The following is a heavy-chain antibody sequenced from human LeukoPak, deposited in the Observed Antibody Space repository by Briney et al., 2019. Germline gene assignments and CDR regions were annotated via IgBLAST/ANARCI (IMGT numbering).Heavy chain of an antibody. D-gene: IGHD7-27*01. CDR2: ISGSGGST. J-gene: IGHJ4*02. Sequence: GGSLRLSCAASGFTFSSYAMSWVRQAPGKGLEWVSAISGSGGSTYYAGSVKGRFTISRDNSKNTLYLQMNSLRAEDTAVYYCARDSAQLGAFDYWGQGTLVTVSS. V-gene: IGHV3-23*01. CDR1: GFTFSSYA. CDR3: ARDSAQLGAFDY.